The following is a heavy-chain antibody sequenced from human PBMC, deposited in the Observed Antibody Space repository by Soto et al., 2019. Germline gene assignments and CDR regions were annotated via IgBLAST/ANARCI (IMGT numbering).Heavy chain of an antibody. CDR3: ARGGRHDSSGYYLPFSGMDV. J-gene: IGHJ6*02. D-gene: IGHD3-22*01. V-gene: IGHV1-18*01. CDR1: GYTFTSYG. CDR2: ISAYNGNT. Sequence: QVQLVQSGAEVKKPGASVKVSCKASGYTFTSYGISWVRQAPGQGLEWMGWISAYNGNTNYAQKLQGRVTMTTDTSTSTAYMELRSLRSDDTAVYYCARGGRHDSSGYYLPFSGMDVWAKGPQSPSP.